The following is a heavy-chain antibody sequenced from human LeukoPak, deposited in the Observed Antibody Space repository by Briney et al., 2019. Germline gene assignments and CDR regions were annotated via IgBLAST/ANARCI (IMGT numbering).Heavy chain of an antibody. CDR2: IYHSGST. CDR3: ARDHGVYSGYDFYYYYMDV. Sequence: KPSETLSLTCAVYGGSFSSYYWSWIRQPPGKGLEWIGSIYHSGSTYYNPSLKSRVTISVDTSKNQFSLKLSSVTAADTAVYYCARDHGVYSGYDFYYYYMDVWGKGTTVTVSS. V-gene: IGHV4-34*01. CDR1: GGSFSSYY. J-gene: IGHJ6*03. D-gene: IGHD5-12*01.